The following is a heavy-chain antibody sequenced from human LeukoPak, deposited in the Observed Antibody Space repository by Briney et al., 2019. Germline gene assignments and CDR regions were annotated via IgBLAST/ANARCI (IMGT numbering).Heavy chain of an antibody. CDR3: ARVQYGYLSGSYRIFFDY. CDR2: ISGSGNRT. J-gene: IGHJ4*02. V-gene: IGHV3-23*01. CDR1: GFTFTCYA. D-gene: IGHD3-10*01. Sequence: GSSLRLSCTVSGFTFTCYAIAWVRQAPGKGLEWVSTISGSGNRTYYAKSVKGRFTLSRDKSTSMVYLQMSSLRVEETAVYYCARVQYGYLSGSYRIFFDYWGQGALVTVSP.